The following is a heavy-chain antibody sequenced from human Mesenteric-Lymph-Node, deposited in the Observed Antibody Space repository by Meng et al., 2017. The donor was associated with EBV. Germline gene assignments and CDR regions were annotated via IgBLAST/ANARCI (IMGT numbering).Heavy chain of an antibody. CDR2: INPTNGDT. CDR3: TVPLKTPMAYDS. D-gene: IGHD5-18*01. J-gene: IGHJ5*02. CDR1: GYDFTGNF. V-gene: IGHV1-2*06. Sequence: QGQVVQAGAEVKKPGASVKVSCKASGYDFTGNFLHWVRQAPGQGLEWVGRINPTNGDTNFAKSLQGRVTITRDTSNSTAHMELSRLTSDDTAVYYCTVPLKTPMAYDSWGQGTLVTVSS.